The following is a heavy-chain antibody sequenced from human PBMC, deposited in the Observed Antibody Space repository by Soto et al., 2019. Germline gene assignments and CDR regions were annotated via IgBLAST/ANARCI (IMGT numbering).Heavy chain of an antibody. J-gene: IGHJ6*02. CDR1: RFTFSTYW. V-gene: IGHV3-49*03. D-gene: IGHD6-13*01. CDR3: TRTKSAAGFYYYGMDV. Sequence: PGGSLRLSCAASRFTFSTYWMTWFRQAPGKGLEWVGFIRSKAYGGTTEYAASVKGRFTISRDDSKSIAYLQMNSLKTEDTAVYYCTRTKSAAGFYYYGMDVWGQGTTVTVSS. CDR2: IRSKAYGGTT.